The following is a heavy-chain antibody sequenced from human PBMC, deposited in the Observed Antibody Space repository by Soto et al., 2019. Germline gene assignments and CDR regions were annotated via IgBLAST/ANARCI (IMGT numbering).Heavy chain of an antibody. CDR1: GGSISSYY. Sequence: SETLSLTCTVSGGSISSYYWSWIRQPPGKGLEWIGYIYYSGSTNYNPSLKSRVTISVDTSKNQFSLKLSSVTAADTAVYYCARVWGVAYYYYYYMDVWGKGTTVTVSS. CDR3: ARVWGVAYYYYYYMDV. V-gene: IGHV4-59*01. D-gene: IGHD3-16*01. J-gene: IGHJ6*03. CDR2: IYYSGST.